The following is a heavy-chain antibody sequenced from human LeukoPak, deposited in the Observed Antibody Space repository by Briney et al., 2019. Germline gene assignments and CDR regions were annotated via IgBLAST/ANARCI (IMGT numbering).Heavy chain of an antibody. CDR3: ARETGDHRAVASDY. Sequence: GGSLRLSCAASGFTVSSNYMSWVRQAPEKGLEWVSSISSSSSYIYYADSVKGRFTISRDNAKNSLYLQMNSLRAEDTAVYYCARETGDHRAVASDYWGQGILVTVSS. V-gene: IGHV3-21*01. D-gene: IGHD6-19*01. J-gene: IGHJ4*02. CDR2: ISSSSSYI. CDR1: GFTVSSNY.